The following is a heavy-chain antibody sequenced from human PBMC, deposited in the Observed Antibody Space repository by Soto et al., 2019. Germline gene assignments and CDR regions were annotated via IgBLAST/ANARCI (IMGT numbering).Heavy chain of an antibody. Sequence: SWVRQAPGQGLEWMGGIIPIFGTANYAQKFQGRVTITADESTSTAYMELSSLRSEDTAVYYCARERGYSYGLMDHWGQGTLVTV. D-gene: IGHD5-18*01. CDR2: IIPIFGTA. V-gene: IGHV1-69*01. J-gene: IGHJ4*02. CDR3: ARERGYSYGLMDH.